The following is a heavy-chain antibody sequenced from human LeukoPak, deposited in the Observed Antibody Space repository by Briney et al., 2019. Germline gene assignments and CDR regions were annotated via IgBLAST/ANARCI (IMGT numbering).Heavy chain of an antibody. D-gene: IGHD1-26*01. CDR1: GGSISSGGYY. CDR2: IYYSGTT. CDR3: ARDVTGGSYFDY. J-gene: IGHJ4*02. V-gene: IGHV4-31*03. Sequence: PSQTLSLTCTVSGGSISSGGYYWSWIRQYPGKGLEWIGYIYYSGTTYYNPSLKSRVTISVDTSKNQFPLKLISATAADTAVYYCARDVTGGSYFDYWGQGTLVTVSS.